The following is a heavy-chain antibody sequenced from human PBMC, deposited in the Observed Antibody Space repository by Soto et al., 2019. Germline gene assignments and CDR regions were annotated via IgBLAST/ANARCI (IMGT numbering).Heavy chain of an antibody. Sequence: QVQLQESGPGLVKPSQTLSLTCTVSGGSISSGGYYWSWIRQHPGKGLEWIGYIYYSGSTYYNPSLKCRVTLSVDTSKNQFALKLSSVTAADTAVYYCARESTKDYYYGMDVWGQGTTVTVSS. V-gene: IGHV4-31*03. CDR1: GGSISSGGYY. J-gene: IGHJ6*02. CDR2: IYYSGST. CDR3: ARESTKDYYYGMDV. D-gene: IGHD1-1*01.